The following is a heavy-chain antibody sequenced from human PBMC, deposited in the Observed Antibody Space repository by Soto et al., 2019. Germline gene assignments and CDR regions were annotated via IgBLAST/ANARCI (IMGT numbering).Heavy chain of an antibody. V-gene: IGHV3-33*01. CDR2: IWDDGSTA. D-gene: IGHD3-10*01. J-gene: IGHJ6*04. Sequence: QVQLVESGGGVVQPGGSLRLSCVASGFDFGSYGMQWVRRAPGKGLEWMAVIWDDGSTAYYADSVKGRFTISRDNSKNTRFLHLNSLTAEDTAVYFGARAGVRGFFVPIFYGLDVWGNGTTVTVSS. CDR3: ARAGVRGFFVPIFYGLDV. CDR1: GFDFGSYG.